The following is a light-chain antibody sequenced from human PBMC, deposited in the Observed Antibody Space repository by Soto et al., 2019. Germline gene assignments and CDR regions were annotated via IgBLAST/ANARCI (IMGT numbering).Light chain of an antibody. V-gene: IGKV1-39*01. CDR1: QTIRNY. J-gene: IGKJ2*01. Sequence: DIQMTQSPSSLSASVGDRVTITCRASQTIRNYLNWYQQKPGKAPKLLIYAASSLQSGVPSRFSGSGSGTDFTLTISSLLPEDLATYYCQQSYSTPYTFGQGIKLEIK. CDR2: AAS. CDR3: QQSYSTPYT.